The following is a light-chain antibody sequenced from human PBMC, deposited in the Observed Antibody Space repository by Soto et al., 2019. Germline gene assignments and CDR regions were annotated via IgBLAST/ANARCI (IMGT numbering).Light chain of an antibody. CDR3: QQSFTTPRT. J-gene: IGKJ1*01. V-gene: IGKV1-39*01. CDR1: QSIVSY. Sequence: DIQMTQSPSTLSASVGDRVTITCRASQSIVSYLNWYQQSPGKAPKLLIYAASSLQSGVPSRFSGSGSGTDFTLTISSPQPEDFATYYCQQSFTTPRTFGQGTKVDIK. CDR2: AAS.